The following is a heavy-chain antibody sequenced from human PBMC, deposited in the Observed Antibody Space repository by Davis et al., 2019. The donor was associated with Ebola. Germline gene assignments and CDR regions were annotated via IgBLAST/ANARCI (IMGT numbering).Heavy chain of an antibody. D-gene: IGHD5-12*01. V-gene: IGHV5-51*01. CDR2: IFPADSDT. CDR3: ARQTRLGGGYNAGYFDS. J-gene: IGHJ4*02. CDR1: GYSFTSYW. Sequence: GESLKISCEGSGYSFTSYWISWVRQMPGKGLEWMGIIFPADSDTKYSQSFQGHVTISADMSTSTVYLQWGRLESSDSGIYYCARQTRLGGGYNAGYFDSWGLGTLVTVSS.